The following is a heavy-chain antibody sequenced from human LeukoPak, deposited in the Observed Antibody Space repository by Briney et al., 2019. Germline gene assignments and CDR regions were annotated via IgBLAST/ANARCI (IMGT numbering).Heavy chain of an antibody. D-gene: IGHD5-12*01. CDR3: ARDRSYSGYDSRIFDY. Sequence: PSETLSLTCTVSGGSISSYYWSWIRQHPGKGLEWIGYIYYSGSTYYNPSLKGRVTISVDTSKNQFSLKLSSVTAADTAVYYCARDRSYSGYDSRIFDYWGQGTLVTVSS. CDR2: IYYSGST. V-gene: IGHV4-59*06. J-gene: IGHJ4*02. CDR1: GGSISSYY.